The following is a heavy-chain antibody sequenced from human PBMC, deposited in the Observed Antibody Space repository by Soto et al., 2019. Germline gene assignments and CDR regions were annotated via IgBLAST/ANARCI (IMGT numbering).Heavy chain of an antibody. Sequence: SETLSLTCTVSGGSISTGGYYWNWIRRHPGKGLEWLGYFYYSGSTYYNPSLKSRVTIAVNTSKNQCSLKLSSVTAADTAVYYCARSVFPWGQGTLVTAPQ. CDR2: FYYSGST. CDR3: ARSVFP. CDR1: GGSISTGGYY. J-gene: IGHJ5*02. V-gene: IGHV4-31*03.